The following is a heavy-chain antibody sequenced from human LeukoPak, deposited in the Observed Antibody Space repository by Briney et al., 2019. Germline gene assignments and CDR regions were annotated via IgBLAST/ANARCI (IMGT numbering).Heavy chain of an antibody. CDR1: GGSISSYY. D-gene: IGHD5-12*01. CDR2: IYYSGST. J-gene: IGHJ4*02. Sequence: SETLSLTCTVSGGSISSYYWSWIRQPPGKGLEWIGYIYYSGSTNYNPSLKSRVTISVDTSKNQFSLKLSSVTAADTAVYYCAGAYSGYDSNDYGDFDRDWGQGTLVTVSS. CDR3: AGAYSGYDSNDYGDFDRD. V-gene: IGHV4-59*01.